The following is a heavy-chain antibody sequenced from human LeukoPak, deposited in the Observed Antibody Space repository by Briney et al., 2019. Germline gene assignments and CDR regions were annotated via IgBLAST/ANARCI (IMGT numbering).Heavy chain of an antibody. CDR1: GGSXSGYY. CDR2: INHSGST. V-gene: IGHV4-34*01. Sequence: ETLSLTCXVYGGSXSGYYWSWIRQPPGKGLEWIGEINHSGSTNYNPSLKGRVTISVDTSKNQFSLKLSSVTAADTAVYYCARSRSEKAFDIWGQGTMVTVSS. J-gene: IGHJ3*02. CDR3: ARSRSEKAFDI.